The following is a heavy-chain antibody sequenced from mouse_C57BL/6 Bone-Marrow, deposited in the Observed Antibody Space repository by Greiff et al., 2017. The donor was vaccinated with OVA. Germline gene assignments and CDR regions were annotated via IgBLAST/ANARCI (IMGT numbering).Heavy chain of an antibody. D-gene: IGHD3-2*02. CDR2: IDPSDSYT. J-gene: IGHJ3*02. CDR1: GYTFTSYW. CDR3: ARDSSGFPRR. V-gene: IGHV1-59*01. Sequence: QVQLQQPGAELVRPGTSVKLSCKASGYTFTSYWMHWVKQRPGQGLEWIGVIDPSDSYTNYNQKFKGKATLTVYTSSSTAYMQLSSLTSDDSAVYYCARDSSGFPRRWGQGTLVTVSA.